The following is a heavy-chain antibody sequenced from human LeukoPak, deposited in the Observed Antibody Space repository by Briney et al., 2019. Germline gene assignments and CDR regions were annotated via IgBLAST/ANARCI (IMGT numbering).Heavy chain of an antibody. V-gene: IGHV1-69*13. CDR2: IIPIFGTA. CDR3: ARVVVEVAYAMGHGAFDI. Sequence: GASVKVSCKASGGTFSSYAISWVRQAPGQGLEWMGGIIPIFGTANYAQKFQGRVTITADESTSTAYMELSSLRSEDTAVYYCARVVVEVAYAMGHGAFDIWGQGTMVTVSS. D-gene: IGHD2-8*02. J-gene: IGHJ3*02. CDR1: GGTFSSYA.